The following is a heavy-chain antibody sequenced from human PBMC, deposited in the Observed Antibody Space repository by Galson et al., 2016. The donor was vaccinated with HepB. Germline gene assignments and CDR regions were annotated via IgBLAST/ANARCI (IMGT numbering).Heavy chain of an antibody. V-gene: IGHV4-59*02. J-gene: IGHJ4*02. D-gene: IGHD3-10*01. CDR1: GGSVYLSY. CDR2: ISYKGNA. CDR3: ARVRTLMGRGAKAGPKYYFDS. Sequence: SETLSLTCAVSGGSVYLSYWSWIRHSPGKGPQWIGSISYKGNANYNPSLEGRATISVDTSKNQFSLKLNSVTAADTALYYCARVRTLMGRGAKAGPKYYFDSWGQGTLVTVSS.